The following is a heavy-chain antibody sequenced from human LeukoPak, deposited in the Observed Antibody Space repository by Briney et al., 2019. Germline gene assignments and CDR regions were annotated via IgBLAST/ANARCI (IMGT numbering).Heavy chain of an antibody. CDR1: GFTFSSYA. CDR2: ISGSGGST. J-gene: IGHJ2*01. D-gene: IGHD4-17*01. CDR3: AKDGGDYEILAWYLVL. Sequence: GGSLRLSCVASGFTFSSYAMNWIRQAPGKGLEWVSAISGSGGSTYYVDSVKGRFTISRDNSKNTLYLQMNSLRAEDTAVYYCAKDGGDYEILAWYLVLWGRGTLVTVSS. V-gene: IGHV3-23*01.